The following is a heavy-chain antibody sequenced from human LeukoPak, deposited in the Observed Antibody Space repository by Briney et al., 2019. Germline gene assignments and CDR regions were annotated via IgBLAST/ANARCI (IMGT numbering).Heavy chain of an antibody. Sequence: ASVTVSCKVSGYTLTELSMHWVRQAPGKGLEWMGGFDPEDGETIYAQKFQGRVTMTEDTSTDTAYMELSSLRSEDTAVYYCASGDSGSYYFDYWGQGTLVTVSS. V-gene: IGHV1-24*01. CDR3: ASGDSGSYYFDY. CDR2: FDPEDGET. J-gene: IGHJ4*02. D-gene: IGHD1-26*01. CDR1: GYTLTELS.